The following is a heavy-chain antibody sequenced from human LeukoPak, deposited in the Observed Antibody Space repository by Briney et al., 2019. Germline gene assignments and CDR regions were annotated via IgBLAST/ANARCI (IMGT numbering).Heavy chain of an antibody. J-gene: IGHJ3*02. D-gene: IGHD3-22*01. Sequence: GGSLRLSCAASGFTFSSYGMHWVRQAPGKGLEWVAVIWYDGSNKYYADSVRGRFTISRDNSKNTLYLQMNSLRAEDTAVYYCAKGPGYYDSSGYRIDAFDIWGQGTMVTVSS. CDR2: IWYDGSNK. V-gene: IGHV3-33*06. CDR1: GFTFSSYG. CDR3: AKGPGYYDSSGYRIDAFDI.